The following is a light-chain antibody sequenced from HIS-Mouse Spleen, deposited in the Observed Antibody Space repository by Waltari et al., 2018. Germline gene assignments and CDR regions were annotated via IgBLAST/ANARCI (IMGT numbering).Light chain of an antibody. Sequence: QSALTQPASVSGSPGQSITISCTGTSSDVGGYNYVSWSQQHPGKAPKLMIYDVSNRPSGXSNRFSGSKSGNTASLTISGLQAEDEADYYCSSYTSSSTLVFGTGTKVTVL. V-gene: IGLV2-14*03. CDR1: SSDVGGYNY. CDR2: DVS. CDR3: SSYTSSSTLV. J-gene: IGLJ1*01.